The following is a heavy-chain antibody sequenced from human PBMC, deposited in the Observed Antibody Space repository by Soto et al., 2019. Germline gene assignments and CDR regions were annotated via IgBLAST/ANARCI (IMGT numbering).Heavy chain of an antibody. CDR2: TRNKANGYTT. J-gene: IGHJ4*02. D-gene: IGHD1-26*01. Sequence: EVQLVESGGALVQPGESLILSCAASGFIFSDHYLDWVRQAPGRGLEWVARTRNKANGYTTECAASVKGRFTISRDDSRNSIYLQMNSLKTEDTAVYYCTGSSGTFRHFDYWGQGALVTVSS. V-gene: IGHV3-72*01. CDR1: GFIFSDHY. CDR3: TGSSGTFRHFDY.